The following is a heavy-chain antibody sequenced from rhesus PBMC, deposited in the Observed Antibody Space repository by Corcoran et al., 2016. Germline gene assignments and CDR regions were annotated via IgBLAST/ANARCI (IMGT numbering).Heavy chain of an antibody. Sequence: EVQLVESGGGLVQPGGSLRLSCAASGFTFGSYGMHWARQAPGKGLQWVSAINAGGGSTWSPDSVKDRFTISRENAKNTRYLQMDSLRAEDTAVYYWARDGGWSLNYWGQGVLVTVSS. CDR2: INAGGGST. J-gene: IGHJ4*01. CDR1: GFTFGSYG. CDR3: ARDGGWSLNY. V-gene: IGHV3-22*01. D-gene: IGHD2-21*01.